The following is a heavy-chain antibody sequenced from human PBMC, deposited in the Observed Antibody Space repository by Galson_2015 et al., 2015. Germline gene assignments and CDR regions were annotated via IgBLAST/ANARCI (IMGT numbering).Heavy chain of an antibody. Sequence: SLRISCAASGFTFTSYAMSWVRQAPGKGLEWVSAISGSGGSTYYADSVKGRFTISRDNSKNTMYLRMNSLRAEDTAVYYCAKDPGAVAGSNYFDYWGQGTLVTVSS. CDR3: AKDPGAVAGSNYFDY. CDR2: ISGSGGST. V-gene: IGHV3-23*01. D-gene: IGHD6-19*01. CDR1: GFTFTSYA. J-gene: IGHJ4*02.